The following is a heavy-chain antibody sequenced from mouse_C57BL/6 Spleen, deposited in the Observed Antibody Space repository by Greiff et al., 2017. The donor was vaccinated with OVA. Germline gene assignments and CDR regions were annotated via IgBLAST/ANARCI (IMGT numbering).Heavy chain of an antibody. D-gene: IGHD1-1*01. CDR2: ISYSGST. Sequence: EVKLVESGPGMVKPSQSLSLTCTVTGYSITSGYDWHWIRHFPGNKLEWMGYISYSGSTNYNPSLKSRISITHDTSKNHFFLKLNSVTTEDTATYYCAREDVSTAWFAYWGQGTLVTVSA. J-gene: IGHJ3*01. CDR1: GYSITSGYD. V-gene: IGHV3-1*01. CDR3: AREDVSTAWFAY.